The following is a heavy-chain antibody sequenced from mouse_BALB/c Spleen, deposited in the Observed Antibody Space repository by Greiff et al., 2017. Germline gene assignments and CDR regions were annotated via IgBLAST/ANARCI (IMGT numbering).Heavy chain of an antibody. J-gene: IGHJ1*01. CDR2: IWAGGST. CDR3: ARGGYYWYFDV. D-gene: IGHD2-2*01. CDR1: GFSLTSYG. Sequence: VKLVESGPGLVAPSQSLSITCTVSGFSLTSYGVHWVRQPPGKGLEWLGVIWAGGSTNYNSALMSRLSISKDNSKSQVFLKMNSLQTDDTAMYYCARGGYYWYFDVWGAGTTVTVSS. V-gene: IGHV2-9*02.